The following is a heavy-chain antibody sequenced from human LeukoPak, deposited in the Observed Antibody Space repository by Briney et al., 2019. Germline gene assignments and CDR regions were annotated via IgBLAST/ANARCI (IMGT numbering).Heavy chain of an antibody. V-gene: IGHV4-38-2*02. J-gene: IGHJ4*02. CDR1: GYSISSGYY. CDR2: IYHSGST. CDR3: ARVGVDYSGNIIKYFFDY. D-gene: IGHD4-23*01. Sequence: SETLSLTCTVSGYSISSGYYWGWIRQPPGKGLEWIGSIYHSGSTYYNPSLKSRVTISVDTSKNQFSLKLSPVTAADTAVYYCARVGVDYSGNIIKYFFDYWGQGTLVTVSS.